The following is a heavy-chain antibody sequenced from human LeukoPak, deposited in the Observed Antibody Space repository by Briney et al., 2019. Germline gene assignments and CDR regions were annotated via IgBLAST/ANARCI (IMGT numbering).Heavy chain of an antibody. Sequence: GASVKVSCKVSGYTLTELSMHWVRQAPGKGLEWMGGFDPEDGETIYAQKFQGRVTMTEDTSTDTAYMELSSLRSEDTAVYYCATPSYPLLGYCSSTSCYAQFDYWGQGTLVTVSS. D-gene: IGHD2-2*01. V-gene: IGHV1-24*01. CDR3: ATPSYPLLGYCSSTSCYAQFDY. CDR1: GYTLTELS. J-gene: IGHJ4*02. CDR2: FDPEDGET.